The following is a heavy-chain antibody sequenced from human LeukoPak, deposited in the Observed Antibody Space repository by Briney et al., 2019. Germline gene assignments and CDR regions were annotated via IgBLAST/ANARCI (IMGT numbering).Heavy chain of an antibody. V-gene: IGHV4-34*01. Sequence: SETLSLTCAVYVGSFSGYYWSWIRQPPGKGLEWIGEINHSGSTNYSPSLKSLVTISVDTSKNQFSLKLSSVTAADTAVYYCARGEHELDYWGQGTLVTVSS. CDR1: VGSFSGYY. CDR2: INHSGST. J-gene: IGHJ4*02. CDR3: ARGEHELDY. D-gene: IGHD1/OR15-1a*01.